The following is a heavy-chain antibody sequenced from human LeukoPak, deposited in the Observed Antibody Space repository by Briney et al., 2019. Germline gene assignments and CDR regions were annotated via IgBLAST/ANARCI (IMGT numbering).Heavy chain of an antibody. Sequence: PSETLSLTCAVSGGSFSGYYWSWIRQPPGKGLEWIGEINHSGSTNYNPSLKSRVTISVDTSKNQFSLKLSSVTAADTAVYYCAKPNYDFLTGYKFFDYWGQGTLVTVSS. CDR3: AKPNYDFLTGYKFFDY. CDR2: INHSGST. J-gene: IGHJ4*02. D-gene: IGHD3-9*01. V-gene: IGHV4-34*01. CDR1: GGSFSGYY.